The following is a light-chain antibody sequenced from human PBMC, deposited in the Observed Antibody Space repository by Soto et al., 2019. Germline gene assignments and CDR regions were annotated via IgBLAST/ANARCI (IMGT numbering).Light chain of an antibody. J-gene: IGLJ2*01. CDR2: EVS. CDR1: RSDVGGYNY. Sequence: QSALTQPASVSGSPGQSITISCTGTRSDVGGYNYVSWYQQHPGKAPKLMIYEVSNRPSGVSNRFSGSKSGNTASLTISGLQAEDEADYYCRSYTSSSTYVVFGGGTKLTVL. CDR3: RSYTSSSTYVV. V-gene: IGLV2-14*01.